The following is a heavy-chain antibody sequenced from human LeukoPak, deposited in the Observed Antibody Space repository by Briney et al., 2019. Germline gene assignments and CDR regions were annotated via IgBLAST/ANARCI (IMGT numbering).Heavy chain of an antibody. CDR2: IIPIFGTA. V-gene: IGHV1-69*05. Sequence: SVKVSCKASGGTFSTYAISWVRQAPGRGPEWMGGIIPIFGTANYAQRFQDRVTITTDESTSTAYMELSSLRSEDTAVYYCARVDDYSNPFDDWGQGTLVTVSS. J-gene: IGHJ4*02. D-gene: IGHD4-11*01. CDR3: ARVDDYSNPFDD. CDR1: GGTFSTYA.